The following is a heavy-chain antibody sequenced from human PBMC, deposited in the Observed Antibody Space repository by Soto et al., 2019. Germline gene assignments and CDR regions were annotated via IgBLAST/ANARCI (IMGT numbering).Heavy chain of an antibody. J-gene: IGHJ1*01. Sequence: EVQLLESGGGLVQPGGSLRLSCAASGFTFSRYAMSWVRQAPGKGLEWVSAISGSGGSTYYADSVKGRFTISRDNSKNTLYLQMNSLRAEDTAVYYCAKGDGDYGYFQLWGQGTLVTVSS. D-gene: IGHD4-17*01. CDR2: ISGSGGST. CDR1: GFTFSRYA. CDR3: AKGDGDYGYFQL. V-gene: IGHV3-23*01.